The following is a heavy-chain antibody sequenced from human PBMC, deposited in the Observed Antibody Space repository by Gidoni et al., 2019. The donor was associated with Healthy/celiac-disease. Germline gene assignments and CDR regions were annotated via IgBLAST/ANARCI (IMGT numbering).Heavy chain of an antibody. V-gene: IGHV3-7*01. CDR1: GFTSSSYW. CDR3: ARDGGCSSTSCYTDAFDI. J-gene: IGHJ3*02. Sequence: VQPVASAGGLVQPGGSPRPSCAASGFTSSSYWMSWVRQAPGKGLEWVANIKQDGSEKYYVDSVKGRFTISRDNAKNSLYLQMNSLRAEDTAVYYCARDGGCSSTSCYTDAFDIWGQGTMVTVSS. CDR2: IKQDGSEK. D-gene: IGHD2-2*02.